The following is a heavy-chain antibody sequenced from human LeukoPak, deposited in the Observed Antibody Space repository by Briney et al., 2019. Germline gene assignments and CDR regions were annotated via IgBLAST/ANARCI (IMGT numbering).Heavy chain of an antibody. D-gene: IGHD3-22*01. CDR3: ARDLRPPSAIVVVINAYFDY. Sequence: ASVKVSCKASGYTFSSYGISWVRQAPGQGLEWMAWISAYIGNTNYAQTLQGRVTMTTDTSTSTAYMELRSLRSDDTAFYYCARDLRPPSAIVVVINAYFDYWGEGTLVTVSS. J-gene: IGHJ4*02. CDR1: GYTFSSYG. V-gene: IGHV1-18*01. CDR2: ISAYIGNT.